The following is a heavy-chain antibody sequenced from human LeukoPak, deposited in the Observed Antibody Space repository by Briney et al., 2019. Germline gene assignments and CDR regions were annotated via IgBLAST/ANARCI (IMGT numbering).Heavy chain of an antibody. CDR2: IYYSGST. V-gene: IGHV4-31*03. CDR3: ASTYDGYIGY. J-gene: IGHJ4*02. D-gene: IGHD5-24*01. CDR1: GGSISSGGYY. Sequence: SETLSLTCTVSGGSISSGGYYWNWIRQHPGKGLEWIGYIYYSGSTYYNPSLKSRVTISVDTSKNQFSLKLSSVTAADTAVYYCASTYDGYIGYWGQGTLVTVSS.